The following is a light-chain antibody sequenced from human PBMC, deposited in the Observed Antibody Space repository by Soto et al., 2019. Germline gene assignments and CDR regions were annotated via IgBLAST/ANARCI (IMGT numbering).Light chain of an antibody. V-gene: IGKV3-20*01. J-gene: IGKJ5*01. CDR3: QHYGTSPPIT. Sequence: DIVMTQSPVTLSLSPGERATLSCRASQSVSNTYLAWYQQKPGQAPRLLIFAASSRANGIPDRFSGSGSGTDFTLTISRLEPEDCAVYYCQHYGTSPPITFGQGTRLEIK. CDR1: QSVSNTY. CDR2: AAS.